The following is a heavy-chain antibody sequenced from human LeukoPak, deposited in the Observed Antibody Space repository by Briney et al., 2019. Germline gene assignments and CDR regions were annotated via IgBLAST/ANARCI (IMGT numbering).Heavy chain of an antibody. J-gene: IGHJ4*02. D-gene: IGHD3-3*01. CDR2: INPSGGST. V-gene: IGHV1-46*01. CDR1: GYTFTGYY. CDR3: AREQASDFWSGYPFDY. Sequence: ASVKVSCKASGYTFTGYYMHWVRQAPGQGLEWMGIINPSGGSTSYAQKFQGRVTMTRDTSTSTVYMELSSLRSEDTAVYYCAREQASDFWSGYPFDYWGQGTLVTVSS.